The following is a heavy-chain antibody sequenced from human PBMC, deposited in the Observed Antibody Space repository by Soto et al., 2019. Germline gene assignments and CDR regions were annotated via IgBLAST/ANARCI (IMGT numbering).Heavy chain of an antibody. CDR3: ANPPGGCSGGSCPYYTYGMDV. J-gene: IGHJ6*02. Sequence: QVQLVQSGAEVKKPGSSVKVSCKASGGTFSSYAISWVRQAPGQGLEWMGGIIPIFGTANYAQKFQGRVTITADESPSTAHMELGSLRSEDTAVYYCANPPGGCSGGSCPYYTYGMDVWGQGTTVTVSS. D-gene: IGHD2-15*01. CDR1: GGTFSSYA. V-gene: IGHV1-69*12. CDR2: IIPIFGTA.